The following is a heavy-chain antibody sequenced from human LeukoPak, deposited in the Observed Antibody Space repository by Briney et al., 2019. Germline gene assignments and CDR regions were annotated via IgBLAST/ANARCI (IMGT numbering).Heavy chain of an antibody. CDR3: STAKFDY. J-gene: IGHJ4*02. Sequence: GGSLRLSCAAAGSTLSSYSMNWVRQAPGKGLEWVSHISISGSTIHYADSVRGRFTISRDSAKNSLYLQMNSLRADDTAVYYCSTAKFDYWGQGTLLTVSS. V-gene: IGHV3-48*01. CDR1: GSTLSSYS. CDR2: ISISGSTI.